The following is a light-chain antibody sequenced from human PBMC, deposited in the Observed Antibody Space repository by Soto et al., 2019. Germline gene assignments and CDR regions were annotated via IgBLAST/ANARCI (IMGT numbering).Light chain of an antibody. V-gene: IGKV3-20*01. Sequence: ESVLTQSPGTLSLSPGERATLSCRASQSVRSNNLAWYQQKPGQAPRLLIYGASIRATGIPDRFSGSASWTDFTLTISSLEPEDFALYYCQHFFSSWITFGQGTRLEIK. CDR2: GAS. J-gene: IGKJ5*01. CDR1: QSVRSNN. CDR3: QHFFSSWIT.